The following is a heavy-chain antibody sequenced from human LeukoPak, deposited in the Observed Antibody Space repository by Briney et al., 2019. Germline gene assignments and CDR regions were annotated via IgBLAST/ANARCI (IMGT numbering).Heavy chain of an antibody. V-gene: IGHV1-2*06. Sequence: ASVKVSCKASGYTFTGYHMHWVRQAPGQGLEWMGRINPNSGDTNYAQEFLGRVTMTRDTSISTAYMELSRLRSDDTAVYYCAKGSIAARSCIDYWGRGILVTVSS. D-gene: IGHD6-6*01. CDR1: GYTFTGYH. CDR2: INPNSGDT. J-gene: IGHJ4*02. CDR3: AKGSIAARSCIDY.